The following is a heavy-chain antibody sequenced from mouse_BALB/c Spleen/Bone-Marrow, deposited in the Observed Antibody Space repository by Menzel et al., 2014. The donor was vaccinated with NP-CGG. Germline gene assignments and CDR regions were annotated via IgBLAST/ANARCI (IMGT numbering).Heavy chain of an antibody. D-gene: IGHD2-1*01. J-gene: IGHJ2*01. Sequence: EVKLMESGGGLVQPGGSLKLSCAASGFTFSSYTMSWVRQTPEKRLEWVAYISNGGGSTYYPDTVKGRFTISRGNAKNTLYLQMSSLKSEDTAMYYCARQIYFPYFDYWGQGTTLTVSS. CDR3: ARQIYFPYFDY. V-gene: IGHV5-12-2*01. CDR1: GFTFSSYT. CDR2: ISNGGGST.